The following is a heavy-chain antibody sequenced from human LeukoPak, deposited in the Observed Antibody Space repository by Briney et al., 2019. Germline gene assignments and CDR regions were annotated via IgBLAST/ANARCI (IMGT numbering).Heavy chain of an antibody. CDR3: ANSHSITVAGTVPFQH. CDR2: ISYDGSNK. CDR1: GFTFSTHA. Sequence: GRSLRLSCAASGFTFSTHAMHWVRQAPGKGLEWVAVISYDGSNKYYADSVKGRFTISRDNSKNTLYLQMDSLRDEDTAVYYCANSHSITVAGTVPFQHWGQGTLVTVSS. D-gene: IGHD6-13*01. V-gene: IGHV3-30*18. J-gene: IGHJ1*01.